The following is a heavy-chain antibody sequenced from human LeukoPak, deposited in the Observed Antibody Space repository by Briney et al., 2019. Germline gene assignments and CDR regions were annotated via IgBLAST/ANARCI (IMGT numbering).Heavy chain of an antibody. V-gene: IGHV3-53*01. CDR3: AKSQEGWSPYFDY. Sequence: GGSLRLSCAASGFTVSSNYMSWVRQAPGKGLEWVSVIYSGGSTYYADSVKGRFTISRDNSKNTLYLQMNSLRAEDTAVYYCAKSQEGWSPYFDYWGQGTLVTVSS. J-gene: IGHJ4*02. CDR1: GFTVSSNY. CDR2: IYSGGST.